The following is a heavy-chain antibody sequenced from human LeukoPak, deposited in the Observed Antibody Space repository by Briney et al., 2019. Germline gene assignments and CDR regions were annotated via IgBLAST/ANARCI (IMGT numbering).Heavy chain of an antibody. V-gene: IGHV3-23*01. CDR3: AKDRGFQPDAFDI. D-gene: IGHD2-2*01. Sequence: GGSLRLPCAASGFTFNNYAMGWVRQAPGKGLEWVSSLSGGGSTTYYADSMKGRFTISRDNSKNTLYLQMNSLRAEDTAVYFCAKDRGFQPDAFDIWGQGTMVTVSS. CDR2: LSGGGSTT. CDR1: GFTFNNYA. J-gene: IGHJ3*02.